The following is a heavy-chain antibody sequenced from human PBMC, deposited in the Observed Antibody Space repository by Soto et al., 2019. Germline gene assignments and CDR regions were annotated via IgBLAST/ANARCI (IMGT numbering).Heavy chain of an antibody. V-gene: IGHV4-34*01. D-gene: IGHD2-15*01. Sequence: QVQLQQWGAGLLKPSETLSLTCAVYGGSFSGYYWSWIRQPPGKGLEWIGEINHSGSTNYNPSLKSRVTRSGDTSKHQFSLKLSSVAAADTAVYYCASGGNHNWFDPWGQGTLVTVSS. J-gene: IGHJ5*02. CDR3: ASGGNHNWFDP. CDR1: GGSFSGYY. CDR2: INHSGST.